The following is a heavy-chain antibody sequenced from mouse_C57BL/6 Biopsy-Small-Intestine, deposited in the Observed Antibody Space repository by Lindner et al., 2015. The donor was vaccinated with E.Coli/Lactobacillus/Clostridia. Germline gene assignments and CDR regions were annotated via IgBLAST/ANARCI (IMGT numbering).Heavy chain of an antibody. J-gene: IGHJ4*01. Sequence: SVKVSCKASGFTFTSYDINWVRQATGQGLEWMGWMNPNSGNAGYAQRFQGRVTMTRNTSISTAYMELSSLRSEDTAVYYCARGLRLLDQWGQGTLVTVSS. CDR1: GFTFTSYD. CDR3: ARGLRLLDQ. D-gene: IGHD3-1*01. V-gene: IGHV1S55*01. CDR2: MNPNSGNA.